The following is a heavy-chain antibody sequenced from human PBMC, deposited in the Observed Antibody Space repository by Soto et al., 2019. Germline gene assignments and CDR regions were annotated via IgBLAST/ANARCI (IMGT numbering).Heavy chain of an antibody. Sequence: EVQLLESGGGLVQPGGSLRLSCAASGFTFSSYAMSWVRQAPGKGLEWVSAISGSGGSTYYADSVKGRFTISRDNSKNTLYLQMNSLRADDTAVYYCAKDPPPTTYYDFWRGSLLEWGQGTLVTVSS. CDR1: GFTFSSYA. CDR2: ISGSGGST. J-gene: IGHJ4*02. D-gene: IGHD3-3*01. V-gene: IGHV3-23*01. CDR3: AKDPPPTTYYDFWRGSLLE.